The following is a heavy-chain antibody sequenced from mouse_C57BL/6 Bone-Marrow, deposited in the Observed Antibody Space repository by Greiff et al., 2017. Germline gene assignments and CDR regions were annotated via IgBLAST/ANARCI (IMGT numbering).Heavy chain of an antibody. CDR1: GYTFTRYW. J-gene: IGHJ2*01. CDR2: IHPNSCST. CDR3: ARDGYYGY. V-gene: IGHV1-64*01. Sequence: QLQLQQPGAELVKPGASVKLSCKASGYTFTRYWMHWVKQRPGQGLEWIGMIHPNSCSTNYNEKFKSKATLPVDKSSSTAYMQLSSLTSEDSAVYYCARDGYYGYWGQGTTLTVSS. D-gene: IGHD2-3*01.